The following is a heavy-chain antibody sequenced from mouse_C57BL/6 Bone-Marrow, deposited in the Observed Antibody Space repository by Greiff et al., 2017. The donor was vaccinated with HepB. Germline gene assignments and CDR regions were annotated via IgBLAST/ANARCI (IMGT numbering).Heavy chain of an antibody. V-gene: IGHV5-16*01. CDR2: INYDGSST. CDR1: GFTFSDYY. J-gene: IGHJ1*03. Sequence: EVKLVESEGGLVQPGSSMKLSCTASGFTFSDYYMAWVRQVPEKGLEWVANINYDGSSTYYLDPLKSRFIISRDNAKNILYLQMSSLKSEDTATYYCARSITTVVPSYWYFDVWGTGTTVTVSS. CDR3: ARSITTVVPSYWYFDV. D-gene: IGHD1-1*01.